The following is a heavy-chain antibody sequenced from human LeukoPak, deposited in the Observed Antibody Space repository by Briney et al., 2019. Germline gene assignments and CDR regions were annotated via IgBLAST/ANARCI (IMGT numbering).Heavy chain of an antibody. CDR3: ARFQDGYSSSWYYYYGMDV. Sequence: GASVKVSCKASGYTFTSYAMHWVRQAPGQRLEWMGWINAGNGNTKYSQKFQGRVTITRDTSASTAYMELSSLRSEDTAVYYCARFQDGYSSSWYYYYGMDVWGQGTTVTVSS. CDR2: INAGNGNT. D-gene: IGHD6-13*01. J-gene: IGHJ6*02. CDR1: GYTFTSYA. V-gene: IGHV1-3*01.